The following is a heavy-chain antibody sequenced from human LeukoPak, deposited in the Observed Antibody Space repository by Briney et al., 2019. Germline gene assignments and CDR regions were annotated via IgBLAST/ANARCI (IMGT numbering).Heavy chain of an antibody. J-gene: IGHJ4*02. Sequence: KSSETLSLTCTVSNDSISSGDYYWNWIRQPPGKGLEWIGYIFHRGGTSYNPSLKSRVFFSVDTSQNQFSLKLSSVTAADTAVYYCARETTYTNDWYRGAPQPYIDYWGQGTLVTVSS. CDR3: ARETTYTNDWYRGAPQPYIDY. CDR1: NDSISSGDYY. V-gene: IGHV4-30-4*02. D-gene: IGHD6-19*01. CDR2: IFHRGGT.